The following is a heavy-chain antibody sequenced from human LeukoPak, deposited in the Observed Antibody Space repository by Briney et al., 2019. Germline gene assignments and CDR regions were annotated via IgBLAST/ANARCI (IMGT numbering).Heavy chain of an antibody. CDR2: ITYDGSNK. CDR3: ARDYGSGKDVDY. J-gene: IGHJ4*02. CDR1: GFTFSSYA. D-gene: IGHD3-10*01. Sequence: PGGSLRLSCAASGFTFSSYAMHWVRQAPGKGLEWVAVITYDGSNKYYADSVKGRFTISRDNSKNTLYLQMNSLRAEDTAVYYCARDYGSGKDVDYWGQGTLVTVSS. V-gene: IGHV3-30-3*01.